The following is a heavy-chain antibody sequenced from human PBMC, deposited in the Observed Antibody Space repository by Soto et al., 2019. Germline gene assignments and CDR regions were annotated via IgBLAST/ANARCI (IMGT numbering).Heavy chain of an antibody. Sequence: PSETLSLTCAVYGGSFSGYYWSWIRQPPGKGLEWIGEINHSGSTNYNPSLKSRVTISVDTSKNQFSLKLSSVTAADTAVYYCARVVFGELYWVGYYYYYMDVWGKGTTVTVSS. V-gene: IGHV4-34*01. CDR2: INHSGST. J-gene: IGHJ6*03. CDR1: GGSFSGYY. D-gene: IGHD3-10*02. CDR3: ARVVFGELYWVGYYYYYMDV.